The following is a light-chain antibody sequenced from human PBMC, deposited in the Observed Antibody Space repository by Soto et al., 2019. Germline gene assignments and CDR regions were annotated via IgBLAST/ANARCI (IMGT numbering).Light chain of an antibody. CDR1: SGHSSYA. CDR3: QTWGTGPWV. J-gene: IGLJ3*02. CDR2: LNSDGSH. Sequence: QAVVTQSPSASASLGASVNLTCTLSSGHSSYAIAWHQQQPEKGPRYLMKLNSDGSHSKGDGIPDRFSGSSAGAERYLTISSLQSEDEADYYCQTWGTGPWVFGGGTQLTVL. V-gene: IGLV4-69*01.